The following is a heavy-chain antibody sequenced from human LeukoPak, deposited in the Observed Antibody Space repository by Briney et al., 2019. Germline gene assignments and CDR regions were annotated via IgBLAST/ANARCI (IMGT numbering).Heavy chain of an antibody. V-gene: IGHV3-7*01. CDR3: ARGDVLLWFGESIH. CDR2: IKQDGSEK. CDR1: GFTFSSYW. J-gene: IGHJ4*02. D-gene: IGHD3-10*01. Sequence: PGGSLRLSCAASGFTFSSYWMSWVRQAPGKGLEWVANIKQDGSEKYYVDSVKGRFTMSRDNAKNSLYLQMTSRRAEGTVVYYCARGDVLLWFGESIHWGQGTLVTVSS.